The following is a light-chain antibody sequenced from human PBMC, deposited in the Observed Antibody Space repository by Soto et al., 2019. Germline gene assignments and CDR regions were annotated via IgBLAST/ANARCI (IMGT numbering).Light chain of an antibody. CDR1: QSVRSY. Sequence: DIVLTQSPATLSLSPGERATLSCRASQSVRSYLGWYQQRPGQAPRLLIYDASNWATAIPARFSGSGSGTDFTLSISSLEPDDFAVYYCQQGGTFGQGTRLEIK. V-gene: IGKV3-11*01. CDR3: QQGGT. J-gene: IGKJ5*01. CDR2: DAS.